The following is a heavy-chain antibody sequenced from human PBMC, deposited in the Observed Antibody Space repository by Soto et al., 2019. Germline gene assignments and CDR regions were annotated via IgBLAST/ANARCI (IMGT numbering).Heavy chain of an antibody. CDR2: IYHGGTT. CDR1: GGSISSSSYY. CDR3: ARARFPGAV. V-gene: IGHV4-39*01. J-gene: IGHJ6*02. D-gene: IGHD3-10*01. Sequence: SETLSLTCSVSGGSISSSSYYWGWIRQPPGKGLEWIGTIYHGGTTYYNPSLKSRVTMSVDTSKNQFSLNLTSVTAADTAVYYCARARFPGAVWGQGTTVTVSS.